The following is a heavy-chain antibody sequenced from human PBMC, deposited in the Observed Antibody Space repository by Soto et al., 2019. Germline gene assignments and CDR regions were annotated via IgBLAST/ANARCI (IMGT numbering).Heavy chain of an antibody. CDR1: GFTFSSSG. CDR2: IWYDGNNK. J-gene: IGHJ4*02. Sequence: QVQLVESGGGVVQPGRSLRLSCAASGFTFSSSGMHWVRQAPGKGLEWVSVIWYDGNNKYYADSVKGRFTISRDTSKNKLYLQKNSLRAEHPAVYYCAKGRGGGAVVPDYWGQGTLVSVSS. D-gene: IGHD2-21*01. V-gene: IGHV3-33*06. CDR3: AKGRGGGAVVPDY.